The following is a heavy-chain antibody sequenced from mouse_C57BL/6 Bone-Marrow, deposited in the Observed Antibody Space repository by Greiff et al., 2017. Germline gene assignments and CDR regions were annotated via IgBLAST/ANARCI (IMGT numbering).Heavy chain of an antibody. J-gene: IGHJ1*03. CDR3: SRPRNFDG. V-gene: IGHV1-56*01. CDR1: GYTFTSHW. CDR2: IFPGGGST. Sequence: QVQLQQSGPALVRPGASVKISCKAPGYTFTSHWMQWVGQRPGQGLEWIGEIFPGGGSTYYTEKFKGKGTLTVYTSSSTGYMELSRLTAEDSAVYFCSRPRNFDGWGTGSTVTVS.